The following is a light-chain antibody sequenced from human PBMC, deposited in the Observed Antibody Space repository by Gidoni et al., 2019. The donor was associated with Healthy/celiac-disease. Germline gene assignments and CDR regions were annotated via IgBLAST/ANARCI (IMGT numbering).Light chain of an antibody. CDR2: DAS. V-gene: IGKV3-11*01. CDR1: QSVSSY. J-gene: IGKJ2*01. Sequence: EIVLTQSPATLSLSPGERATLSCRASQSVSSYLAWYQQKPGQAPRPLIYDASNRATGIPARFRGSGSGTDCTLTISSLEPEECAVYYCQQRSNWPPYTFGQGTKLEIK. CDR3: QQRSNWPPYT.